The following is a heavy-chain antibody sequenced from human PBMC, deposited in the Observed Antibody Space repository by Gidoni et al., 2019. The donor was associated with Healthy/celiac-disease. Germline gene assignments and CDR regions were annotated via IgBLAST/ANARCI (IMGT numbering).Heavy chain of an antibody. CDR3: AKESAVTKAYYYYYGMDV. CDR1: GFTFSSYG. Sequence: QVQLVESGGGVVQPGRSLRLSCAASGFTFSSYGMHWVRQAPGKGLGWVAVISYDGSNKYYADSVKGRFTISRDNSKNTLYLQMNSLRAEDTAVYYCAKESAVTKAYYYYYGMDVWGQGTTVTVSS. D-gene: IGHD4-17*01. V-gene: IGHV3-30*18. CDR2: ISYDGSNK. J-gene: IGHJ6*02.